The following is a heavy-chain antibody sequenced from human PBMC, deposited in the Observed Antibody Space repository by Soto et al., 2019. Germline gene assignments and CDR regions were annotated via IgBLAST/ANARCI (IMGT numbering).Heavy chain of an antibody. Sequence: ASVKVSCKASGYTFTGYYMHWVRQAPGQGLEWMGWINPNSGGTNYAQKFQGWVTMTRDTSISTAYMELSRLRSDDTAVYYCARVRYCSGGSCYPPLFDYWGQGTLVTVSS. CDR1: GYTFTGYY. J-gene: IGHJ4*02. D-gene: IGHD2-15*01. CDR2: INPNSGGT. CDR3: ARVRYCSGGSCYPPLFDY. V-gene: IGHV1-2*04.